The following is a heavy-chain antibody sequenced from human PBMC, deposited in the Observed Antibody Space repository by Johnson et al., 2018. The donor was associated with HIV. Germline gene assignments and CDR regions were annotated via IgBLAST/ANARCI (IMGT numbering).Heavy chain of an antibody. Sequence: QVQLVESGGGVVQPGRSLRLSCAASGFTFSTYAIHWVRQAPGKGLEWVALISYDGSNKYYADSMKGRFTISRDSYKNTLYLQMNSLRAEDTAVYFCARDSLDGEYAFDIWGQGTMLTVSS. J-gene: IGHJ3*02. V-gene: IGHV3-30-3*01. D-gene: IGHD2-21*01. CDR1: GFTFSTYA. CDR3: ARDSLDGEYAFDI. CDR2: ISYDGSNK.